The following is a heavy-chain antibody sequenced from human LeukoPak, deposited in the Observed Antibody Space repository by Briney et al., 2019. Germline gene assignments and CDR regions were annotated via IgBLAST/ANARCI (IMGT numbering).Heavy chain of an antibody. Sequence: GGSLRLSCAASGFTFSSYAMHWVRQAPGKGLEWVAVISYDGSNKYYADSVKGRFTISRDNSKNTLYLQMNSLRAEDTAVYYCAREPSSGGAYPSPIFDYWGQGTLVTVSS. V-gene: IGHV3-30-3*01. CDR2: ISYDGSNK. CDR1: GFTFSSYA. D-gene: IGHD4-17*01. CDR3: AREPSSGGAYPSPIFDY. J-gene: IGHJ4*02.